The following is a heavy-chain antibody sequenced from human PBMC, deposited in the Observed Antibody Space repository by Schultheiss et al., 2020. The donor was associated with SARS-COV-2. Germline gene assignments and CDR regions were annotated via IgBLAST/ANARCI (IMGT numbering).Heavy chain of an antibody. CDR1: GGSISSSSYY. Sequence: SETLSLTCTVSGGSISSSSYYWGWIRQPPGKGLEWIGSIYYSGSTNYNPSLKSRVTISVDTSKNQFSLKLSSVTAADTAVYYCARGWVYCSSTSCNYWFDPWGQGTLVTVSS. D-gene: IGHD2-2*01. V-gene: IGHV4-39*07. CDR2: IYYSGST. J-gene: IGHJ5*02. CDR3: ARGWVYCSSTSCNYWFDP.